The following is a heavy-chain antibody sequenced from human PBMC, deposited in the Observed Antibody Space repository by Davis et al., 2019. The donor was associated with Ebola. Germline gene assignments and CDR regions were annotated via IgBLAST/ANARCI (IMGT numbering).Heavy chain of an antibody. CDR3: ARDLSGVEDIVVVPAAIGY. CDR1: GYTFTNYG. CDR2: FKPNSGCT. V-gene: IGHV1-2*06. J-gene: IGHJ4*02. Sequence: AASVKVSCKASGYTFTNYGITWVRQAPGQGLEWMGRFKPNSGCTNYAQKFQGRVTMTRDTSISTAYMELSRLRSDDTAVYYCARDLSGVEDIVVVPAAIGYWGQGTLVTVSS. D-gene: IGHD2-2*01.